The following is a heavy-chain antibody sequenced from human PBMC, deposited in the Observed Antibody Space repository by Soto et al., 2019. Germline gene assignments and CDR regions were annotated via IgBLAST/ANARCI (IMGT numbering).Heavy chain of an antibody. V-gene: IGHV3-23*01. CDR3: AKNNWNDAIDAFDX. J-gene: IGHJ3*02. D-gene: IGHD1-20*01. Sequence: EGSLRLSCAASGFTFSSYAMSWVRQAPGKGLEWVSSISGSGGSTYYADSVKGRFTISRDNSKKTLYLQMNSMRAEDTAVYYCAKNNWNDAIDAFDXWCQGTLVTVS. CDR2: ISGSGGST. CDR1: GFTFSSYA.